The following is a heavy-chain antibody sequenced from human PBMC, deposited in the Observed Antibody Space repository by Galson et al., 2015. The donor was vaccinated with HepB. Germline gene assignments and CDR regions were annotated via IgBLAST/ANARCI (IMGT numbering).Heavy chain of an antibody. CDR3: ARETTVVTPGFDY. J-gene: IGHJ4*02. V-gene: IGHV1-2*02. Sequence: SVKVSCKASGYTFTGYYMHWVRQAPGQGLEWMGWINPNSGGTNYAQKFQGRVTMTRDTSISTAYMELSRLRSDDTAVYYCARETTVVTPGFDYWGQGTLVTVSS. CDR1: GYTFTGYY. D-gene: IGHD4-23*01. CDR2: INPNSGGT.